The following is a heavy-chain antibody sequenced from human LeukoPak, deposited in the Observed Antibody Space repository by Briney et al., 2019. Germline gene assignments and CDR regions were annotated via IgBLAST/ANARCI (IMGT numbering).Heavy chain of an antibody. V-gene: IGHV3-53*01. CDR3: ARVFHDYYFDS. Sequence: QPGGSLRLSCAASGFTVSGNYMSWVRQAPGEGLEWVSLIYSGSNTYYADSVRGRFTISRDNSKNTLDLQMNTVRAGDTAVYYCARVFHDYYFDSWGQGTLVTVSS. CDR2: IYSGSNT. CDR1: GFTVSGNY. J-gene: IGHJ4*02. D-gene: IGHD5-12*01.